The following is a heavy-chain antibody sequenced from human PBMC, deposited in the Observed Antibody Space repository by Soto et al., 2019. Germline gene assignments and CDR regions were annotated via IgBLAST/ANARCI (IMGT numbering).Heavy chain of an antibody. D-gene: IGHD6-19*01. Sequence: EVQLLESGGGLVQPGGSLRLSCVGSGFFFCSYTMTWVLQAPGKGLEWVSSFSATSENTYYADSVRGRFTISRDNSKNPLFLQMNSLTAEDTAMYYCAKARDQQWVRLPFDYWGQGILVIVSS. CDR1: GFFFCSYT. J-gene: IGHJ4*02. CDR3: AKARDQQWVRLPFDY. CDR2: FSATSENT. V-gene: IGHV3-23*01.